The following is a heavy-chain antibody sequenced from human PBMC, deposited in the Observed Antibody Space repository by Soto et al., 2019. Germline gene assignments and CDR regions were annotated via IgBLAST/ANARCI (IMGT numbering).Heavy chain of an antibody. V-gene: IGHV3-11*01. Sequence: GGSLRLSCAASGFTFSDYYMSWIRQAPGKGMEWVSYISSSGSTIYYADSVKGRFTISRDNAKNSLYLQMNSLRAEDTAVYYCAREGSNGDYYYYMDVCGKGTTVTGSS. D-gene: IGHD4-4*01. CDR3: AREGSNGDYYYYMDV. J-gene: IGHJ6*03. CDR1: GFTFSDYY. CDR2: ISSSGSTI.